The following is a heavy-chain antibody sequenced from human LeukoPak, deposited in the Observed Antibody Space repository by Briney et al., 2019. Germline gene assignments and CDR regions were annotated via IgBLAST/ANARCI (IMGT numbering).Heavy chain of an antibody. CDR2: ISSSSSYI. D-gene: IGHD6-13*01. J-gene: IGHJ4*02. CDR1: GFTLSSYA. V-gene: IGHV3-21*01. Sequence: GGSLRLSCAASGFTLSSYAMHWVRQAPGKGLEWVSSISSSSSYIYYADSVKGRFTISRDNAKNSLYLQMNSLRAEDTAVYYCARDRDSSFDYWGQGTLVTVSS. CDR3: ARDRDSSFDY.